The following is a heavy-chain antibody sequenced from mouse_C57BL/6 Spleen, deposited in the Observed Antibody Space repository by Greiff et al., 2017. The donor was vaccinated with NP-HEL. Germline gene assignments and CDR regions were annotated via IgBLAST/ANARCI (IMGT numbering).Heavy chain of an antibody. V-gene: IGHV1-18*01. CDR3: ARWRSNWYFDV. CDR1: GYTFTDYN. J-gene: IGHJ1*03. Sequence: VQLQQSGPELVKPGASVKIPCKASGYTFTDYNMDWVKQSHGKSLEWIGDINPNNGGTIYNQKFKGKATLTVDKSSSTAYMELRSLTSEDTAVYYCARWRSNWYFDVWGTGTTVTVSS. D-gene: IGHD5-1*01. CDR2: INPNNGGT.